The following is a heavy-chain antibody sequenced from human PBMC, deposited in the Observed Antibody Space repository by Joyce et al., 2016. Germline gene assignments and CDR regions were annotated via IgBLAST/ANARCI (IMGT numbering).Heavy chain of an antibody. CDR2: INPRSGGA. D-gene: IGHD1-1*01. CDR3: AKVGVTLMRNAFDL. CDR1: GYTFTDYY. V-gene: IGHV1-2*06. Sequence: QVQLVQSGAEMKKPGASVKVACKASGYTFTDYYIHWVRQAPGQGLKWMGRINPRSGGANYAPKFEGRVTMARDTSTSAVTMELNTLTSSDTAVYYCAKVGVTLMRNAFDLWGQGTVISVSS. J-gene: IGHJ3*01.